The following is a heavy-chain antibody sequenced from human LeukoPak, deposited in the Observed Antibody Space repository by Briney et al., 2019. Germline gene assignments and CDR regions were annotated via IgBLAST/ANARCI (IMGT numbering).Heavy chain of an antibody. V-gene: IGHV3-72*01. Sequence: GGSLRLSCTASGFTFNDHYMDWGRQAPGRVLEWVGLIRNKAVSYTAVYAASVKGRFTISRDDSKNSVYLQMNSLKTEDTAVYFCARDSSGSPDDSWGQGTLVTVSS. CDR1: GFTFNDHY. CDR2: IRNKAVSYTA. J-gene: IGHJ4*02. D-gene: IGHD3-22*01. CDR3: ARDSSGSPDDS.